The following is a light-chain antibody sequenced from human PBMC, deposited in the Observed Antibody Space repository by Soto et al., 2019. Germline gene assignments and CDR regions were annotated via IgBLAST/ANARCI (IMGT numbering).Light chain of an antibody. V-gene: IGKV1-8*01. J-gene: IGKJ1*01. CDR2: AAY. Sequence: AIRMTQSPSSFSASTGDRVTITCRASQGISSYLAWYQQKPGKAPKLLIYAAYSLQSGVPSRFSGSGSGTDFTLTIRSLQPEDFATYYCIQDYNYPWTFGQGTKVDI. CDR3: IQDYNYPWT. CDR1: QGISSY.